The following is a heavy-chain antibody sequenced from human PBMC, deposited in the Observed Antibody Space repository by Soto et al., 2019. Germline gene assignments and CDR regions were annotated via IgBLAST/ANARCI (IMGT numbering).Heavy chain of an antibody. Sequence: VESLTISCKGSGDSFTSYWIGWVRQMPGKGLEWMGIIYPGDSYTRYSPSFQCQVTISADKSISTAYLQWSSLKASDTAMYYCARCRISTLYYGMDVWGQGTTVTVSS. CDR1: GDSFTSYW. V-gene: IGHV5-51*01. J-gene: IGHJ6*02. CDR2: IYPGDSYT. CDR3: ARCRISTLYYGMDV.